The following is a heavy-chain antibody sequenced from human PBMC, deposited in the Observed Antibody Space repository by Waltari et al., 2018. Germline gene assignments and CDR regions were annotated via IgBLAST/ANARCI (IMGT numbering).Heavy chain of an antibody. Sequence: QVQLQESGPGLVKPSETLSLTCTVSGYSISSGYLWGWIRQPPGKGLEWIGNIYHSGNTYHNPALKRRVTISVDTSKNQFSLKLSSVTAADTAVYYCAREGGRLLDYWGQGTLVTVSS. D-gene: IGHD2-15*01. CDR2: IYHSGNT. CDR1: GYSISSGYL. J-gene: IGHJ4*02. V-gene: IGHV4-38-2*02. CDR3: AREGGRLLDY.